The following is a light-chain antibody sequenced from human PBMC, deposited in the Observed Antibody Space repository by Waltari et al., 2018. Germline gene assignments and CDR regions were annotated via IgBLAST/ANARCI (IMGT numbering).Light chain of an antibody. Sequence: QSVLTQPPSASGTPGQRVPTSCSRSRRTFGRNYVYRYQQLPGTAPKLLIYRNNQRPSGVPDRFSGSKSGTSASLAISGLRSEDEADYYCAAWDDSLSGRGVFGGGTKLTVL. J-gene: IGLJ3*02. CDR1: RRTFGRNY. CDR3: AAWDDSLSGRGV. CDR2: RNN. V-gene: IGLV1-47*01.